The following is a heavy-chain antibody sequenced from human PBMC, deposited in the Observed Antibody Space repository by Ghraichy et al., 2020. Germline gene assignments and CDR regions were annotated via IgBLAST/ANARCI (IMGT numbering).Heavy chain of an antibody. V-gene: IGHV1-46*03. CDR2: INPSIGRT. CDR3: ARGLQFLEWSPLGY. CDR1: GYTFTSFY. Sequence: ASVKVSCKASGYTFTSFYIHWVRQAPGQGLEWMGIINPSIGRTTYAQNFQGRVTLTRDTSTGTVYMELNSLTSEDTAVYYCARGLQFLEWSPLGYWGQGTLVTVSS. J-gene: IGHJ4*02. D-gene: IGHD3-3*01.